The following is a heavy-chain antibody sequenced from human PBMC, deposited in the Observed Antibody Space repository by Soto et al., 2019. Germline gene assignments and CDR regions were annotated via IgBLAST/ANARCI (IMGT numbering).Heavy chain of an antibody. CDR2: ISSDGGST. CDR1: GFTFDNYA. D-gene: IGHD2-2*01. J-gene: IGHJ4*02. Sequence: GGSLRLSCSASGFTFDNYAIHWVRQAPGRGLEYVSVISSDGGSTFYAETVKGRFTVSRDNSKNTVYLQMSSLRAEDTAFYYCAKAGYSSSSFDYWGQGTLVTVSS. V-gene: IGHV3-64D*08. CDR3: AKAGYSSSSFDY.